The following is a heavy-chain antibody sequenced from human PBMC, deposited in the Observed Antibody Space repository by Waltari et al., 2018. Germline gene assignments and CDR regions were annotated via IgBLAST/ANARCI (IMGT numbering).Heavy chain of an antibody. CDR1: GGSFSGYY. Sequence: QVQLQQWGAGLLKPSETLSLTCAVYGGSFSGYYWRWLRQPPGKGLEWIGEINHSGRTNYNPSLKSRVTISVDTSKNQFSLKRSSVTAADTAVYYCARDSSGYGDDYWGQGTLVTVSS. CDR3: ARDSSGYGDDY. CDR2: INHSGRT. J-gene: IGHJ4*02. V-gene: IGHV4-34*01. D-gene: IGHD3-22*01.